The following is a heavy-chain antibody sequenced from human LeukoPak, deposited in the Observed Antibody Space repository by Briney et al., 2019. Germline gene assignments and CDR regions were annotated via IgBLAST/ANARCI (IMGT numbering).Heavy chain of an antibody. J-gene: IGHJ4*02. CDR1: GYTFTSYY. CDR3: ARESTVAGTARYLDS. Sequence: GASVKVSCKASGYTFTSYYMHWVRQAPGQGLEWMGIINPSGGSTSYAQKFRGRVTMTRDMSTSTVYMELSSLRSEDTAVYYCARESTVAGTARYLDSWGQGTLVTVSS. V-gene: IGHV1-46*01. CDR2: INPSGGST. D-gene: IGHD6-13*01.